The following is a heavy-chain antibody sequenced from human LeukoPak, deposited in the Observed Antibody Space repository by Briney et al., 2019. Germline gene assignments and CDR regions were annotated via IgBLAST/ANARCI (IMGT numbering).Heavy chain of an antibody. J-gene: IGHJ3*02. CDR3: ARGWNTTPRSGFDI. Sequence: GGSLRLSCAASEFTISRYWMHWVRQAPGKGLVWVSNINNDGSTTTYADSVKGRFTISRDNVKNTLFLQMNSLGAEDTALYYCARGWNTTPRSGFDIWGLGTMVTVSS. V-gene: IGHV3-74*01. CDR1: EFTISRYW. D-gene: IGHD1/OR15-1a*01. CDR2: INNDGSTT.